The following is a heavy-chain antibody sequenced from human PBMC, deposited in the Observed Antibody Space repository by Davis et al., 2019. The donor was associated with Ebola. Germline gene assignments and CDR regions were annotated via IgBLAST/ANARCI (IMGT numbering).Heavy chain of an antibody. CDR2: INPNSGGT. D-gene: IGHD3-22*01. V-gene: IGHV1-2*06. Sequence: ASVKVSCKASGYTFTSYAMNWVRQAPGQGLEWMGRINPNSGGTNYAQKFQGRVTITRDTSISTAYMELSRLRSDDTAVYYCARAPITMIVVALRTFDYWGQGTLVTVSS. CDR3: ARAPITMIVVALRTFDY. CDR1: GYTFTSYA. J-gene: IGHJ4*02.